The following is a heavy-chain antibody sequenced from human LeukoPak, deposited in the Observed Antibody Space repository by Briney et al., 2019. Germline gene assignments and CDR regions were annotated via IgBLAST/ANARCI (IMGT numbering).Heavy chain of an antibody. V-gene: IGHV3-21*01. CDR1: GFKFRSYG. CDR2: ISSDGTYI. J-gene: IGHJ4*02. CDR3: ARAPRGYDFWSGYYPDY. D-gene: IGHD3-3*01. Sequence: PGGSLRLSCAASGFKFRSYGMNWVRQAPGKGLEWVSSISSDGTYIYYADSVKGRFTISRDTAKKSLYLHMNSLRVEDTAVYYCARAPRGYDFWSGYYPDYWGQGTLVTVSS.